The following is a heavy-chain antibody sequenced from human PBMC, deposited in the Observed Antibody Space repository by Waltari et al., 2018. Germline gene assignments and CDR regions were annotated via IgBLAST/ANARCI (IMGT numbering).Heavy chain of an antibody. Sequence: QVQLQESGPGLVKPSETLSLTCAVSGYSISSGYYWGWIRQPPGKGLEWIGSIYHSGSTYYNPSLKSRVTISVDTSKNQFSLKLSSVTAADTAVYYCAREKVVVAGSLDYWGQGTLVTVSS. CDR2: IYHSGST. V-gene: IGHV4-38-2*02. J-gene: IGHJ4*02. CDR1: GYSISSGYY. CDR3: AREKVVVAGSLDY. D-gene: IGHD2-15*01.